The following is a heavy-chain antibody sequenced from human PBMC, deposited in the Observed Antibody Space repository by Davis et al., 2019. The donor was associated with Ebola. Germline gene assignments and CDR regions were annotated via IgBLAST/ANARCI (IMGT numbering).Heavy chain of an antibody. J-gene: IGHJ6*02. D-gene: IGHD3-10*01. Sequence: MPSETLSLTCTVSGGSVSSGSYYWSWIRQPQGKGLEWIGYIYYSGSSNHNPSLRSRVTISVDTSKNQFSLKLSSVTAADTAVYYCARDRGYYYYGMDVWGQGTTVTVSS. CDR2: IYYSGSS. CDR3: ARDRGYYYYGMDV. CDR1: GGSVSSGSYY. V-gene: IGHV4-61*01.